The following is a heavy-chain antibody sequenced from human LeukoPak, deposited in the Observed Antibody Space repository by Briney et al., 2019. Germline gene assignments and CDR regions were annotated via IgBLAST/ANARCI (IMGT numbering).Heavy chain of an antibody. CDR3: ARGGLVRTYYYGSGSQTFDY. V-gene: IGHV3-48*03. CDR1: GFTFSSYE. CDR2: ISSSGSTI. Sequence: GGSLRLSCAASGFTFSSYEMNWVRQAPGKGLEWVSYISSSGSTIYYADSVKGRFTISRDNAKNSLYLQMNSLRAEDTAVYYCARGGLVRTYYYGSGSQTFDYWGQGTLVTVSS. D-gene: IGHD3-10*01. J-gene: IGHJ4*02.